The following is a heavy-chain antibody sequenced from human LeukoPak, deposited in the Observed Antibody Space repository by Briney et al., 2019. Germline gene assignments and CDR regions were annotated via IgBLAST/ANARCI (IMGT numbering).Heavy chain of an antibody. V-gene: IGHV3-23*01. D-gene: IGHD6-19*01. CDR1: GFTFSSYA. Sequence: PGGSLRLSCAASGFTFSSYAMSWVRQAPGKGLEWVSAISGSGGSTYYADSVKGRFTISGDNSKNTLYLQMNSLRAEDTAVYYCAKRSQWLVSPPDYWGQGALVTVSS. CDR3: AKRSQWLVSPPDY. J-gene: IGHJ4*02. CDR2: ISGSGGST.